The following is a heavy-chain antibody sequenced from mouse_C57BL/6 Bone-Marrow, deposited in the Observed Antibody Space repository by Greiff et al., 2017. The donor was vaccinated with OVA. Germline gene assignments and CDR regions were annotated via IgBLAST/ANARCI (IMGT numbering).Heavy chain of an antibody. J-gene: IGHJ1*03. D-gene: IGHD1-1*01. CDR3: ASPFSTVPDFDV. CDR2: IDPEDGET. CDR1: GFNIKDYY. Sequence: VHVKQSGAELVKPGASVKLSCTASGFNIKDYYMHWVKQRTEQGLEWIGRIDPEDGETKYAPKFQGKATITADTSSNTAYLQLSSLTSEDTAVYYCASPFSTVPDFDVWGTGTTVTVSS. V-gene: IGHV14-2*01.